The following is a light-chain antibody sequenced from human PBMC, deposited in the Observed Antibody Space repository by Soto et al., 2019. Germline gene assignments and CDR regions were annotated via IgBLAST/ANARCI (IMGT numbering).Light chain of an antibody. CDR1: SSDVGRSDY. V-gene: IGLV2-11*01. CDR3: CSFAGSYSYV. J-gene: IGLJ1*01. CDR2: DVT. Sequence: LTQPRSVSGSPGQSVTISCTGTSSDVGRSDYVSWYQQHPVKAPKLIVYDVTERPSGVPDRFSGSKSGNTASLTISGLQAEDEADYSCCSFAGSYSYVFGTGTKVTVL.